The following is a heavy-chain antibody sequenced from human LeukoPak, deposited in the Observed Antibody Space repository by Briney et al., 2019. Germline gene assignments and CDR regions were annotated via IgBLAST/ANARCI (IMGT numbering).Heavy chain of an antibody. Sequence: PGGSLRLSCEASGFTFSRYWMHWVRQAPGKGLVWVSRIKSDGKTNYADSVKGRFTISRDNAKNTVSLQMDSLRAEDTGVYYCARAPSEVGGYYPEYFRHWGRAPWSPSPQ. D-gene: IGHD3-22*01. J-gene: IGHJ1*01. CDR1: GFTFSRYW. V-gene: IGHV3-74*01. CDR3: ARAPSEVGGYYPEYFRH. CDR2: IKSDGKT.